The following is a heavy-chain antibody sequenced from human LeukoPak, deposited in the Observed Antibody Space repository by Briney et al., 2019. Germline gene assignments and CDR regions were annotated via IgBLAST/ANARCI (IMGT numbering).Heavy chain of an antibody. CDR2: ISAYNGNT. V-gene: IGHV1-18*01. CDR3: ARDFVGATRAFDI. D-gene: IGHD1-26*01. J-gene: IGHJ3*02. Sequence: ASVKVSCKASGYTFISYGISWVRQAPGQGVEWMGWISAYNGNTNYAQKLQGRVTMTTDTSTSTAYMELRSLRSDDTAVYYCARDFVGATRAFDIRGQGTMVTVSS. CDR1: GYTFISYG.